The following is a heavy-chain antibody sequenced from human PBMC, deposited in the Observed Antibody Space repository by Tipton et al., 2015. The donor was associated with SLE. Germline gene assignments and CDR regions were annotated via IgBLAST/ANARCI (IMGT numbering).Heavy chain of an antibody. J-gene: IGHJ6*02. V-gene: IGHV4-61*09. Sequence: TLSLTCTVSGGSISSGSDYWRWLWQTAGKGLEWIGHISTSGRPNYNPSLKSRVTISVDTSKNQFSLKLSSVTAADTAVYYCARDGGPLTGDRDSYYGMDVWGQGTTVTVSS. D-gene: IGHD7-27*01. CDR1: GGSISSGSDY. CDR3: ARDGGPLTGDRDSYYGMDV. CDR2: ISTSGRP.